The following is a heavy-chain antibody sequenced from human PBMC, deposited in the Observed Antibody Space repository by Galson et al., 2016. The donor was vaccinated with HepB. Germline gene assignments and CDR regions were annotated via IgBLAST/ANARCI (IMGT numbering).Heavy chain of an antibody. V-gene: IGHV4-4*01. Sequence: ETLSLTCAVSGGSISSTNWWSWVRQPPGKGLEWIGEIYHSGSTNYNPSLKSRVTISIDKSKNQFSLQLRSVTAADTAVYFCAPLGGRGAFEIWGQGTMVTVSS. CDR2: IYHSGST. CDR3: APLGGRGAFEI. J-gene: IGHJ3*02. CDR1: GGSISSTNW. D-gene: IGHD1-26*01.